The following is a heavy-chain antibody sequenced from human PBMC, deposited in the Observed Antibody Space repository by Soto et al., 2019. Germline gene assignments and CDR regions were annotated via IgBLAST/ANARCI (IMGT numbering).Heavy chain of an antibody. Sequence: EVQLLESGGGLVQPGGSLRLSCAASGFTFSSYAMSWVRQAPGKGLEWVSAISGSGGSTYYADSVKGRFTISRDNSKNTRYLQMNSLRAEDTAVYYCAKVWISDIVVVPAAIQSWGQGTLVTVSS. CDR2: ISGSGGST. J-gene: IGHJ4*02. CDR1: GFTFSSYA. V-gene: IGHV3-23*01. CDR3: AKVWISDIVVVPAAIQS. D-gene: IGHD2-2*01.